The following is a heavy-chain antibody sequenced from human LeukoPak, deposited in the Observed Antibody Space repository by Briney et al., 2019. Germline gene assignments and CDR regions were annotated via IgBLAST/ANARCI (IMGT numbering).Heavy chain of an antibody. CDR2: ISWNSGSI. J-gene: IGHJ4*02. Sequence: GGSLRLSCAASGFTFDDYAMHWVRQAPGKGLEWVSGISWNSGSIGYADSVKGRFTISRDNAKNSLYLQMNSLRAEDTALYYCAKGAAAGFFDYWGQGTLVTVSS. CDR3: AKGAAAGFFDY. V-gene: IGHV3-9*01. D-gene: IGHD6-13*01. CDR1: GFTFDDYA.